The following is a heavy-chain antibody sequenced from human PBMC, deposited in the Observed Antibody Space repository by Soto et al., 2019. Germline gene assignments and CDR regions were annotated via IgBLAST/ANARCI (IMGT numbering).Heavy chain of an antibody. CDR3: ARDRGRYCPTSSCPKGSYYGVDV. J-gene: IGHJ6*02. CDR1: VDSISSYY. V-gene: IGHV4-4*07. CDR2: IYPSGSA. Sequence: QVQLQEAGPGLVKPSETLSLTCTVTVDSISSYYWSWIRQTAGQGLVWIGRIYPSGSATYNPSFKSRVTMSVDTSNNQFSLKLSSVTAADTAVYYCARDRGRYCPTSSCPKGSYYGVDVWGQGTTVTFAS. D-gene: IGHD2-8*01.